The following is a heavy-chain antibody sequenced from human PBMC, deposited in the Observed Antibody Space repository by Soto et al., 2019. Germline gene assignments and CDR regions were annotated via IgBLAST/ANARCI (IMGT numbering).Heavy chain of an antibody. CDR1: GFTFSSYS. Sequence: GGSLRLSCAASGFTFSSYSMNWVRQAPGKGLEWVSSISSSSSYIYYADSVKGRFTISRDNAKNSLYLQMNSLRAEDPAVYYCAGGVQRIAAAGTGWYFDLWGRGTLVTVSS. CDR2: ISSSSSYI. J-gene: IGHJ2*01. V-gene: IGHV3-21*01. D-gene: IGHD6-13*01. CDR3: AGGVQRIAAAGTGWYFDL.